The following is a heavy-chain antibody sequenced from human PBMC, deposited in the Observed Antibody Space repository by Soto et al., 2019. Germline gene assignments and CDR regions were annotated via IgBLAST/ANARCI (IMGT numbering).Heavy chain of an antibody. CDR1: GFTFNNYA. V-gene: IGHV3-23*01. D-gene: IGHD6-19*01. CDR3: AKCGWSQTYGMDV. CDR2: ISESGGST. Sequence: GGSLRLSCAASGFTFNNYAMTWVRQAPGKGLEWVSTISESGGSTSYADSVKGWFTISRDNSKNTLYVQMNSLRAEDTAVYYCAKCGWSQTYGMDVWGQGTTVTVSS. J-gene: IGHJ6*02.